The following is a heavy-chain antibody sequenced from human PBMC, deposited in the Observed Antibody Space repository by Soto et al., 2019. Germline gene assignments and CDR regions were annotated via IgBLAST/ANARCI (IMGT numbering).Heavy chain of an antibody. CDR2: IYYSGST. Sequence: LSLTCTVSGGSISSGGYYWNWIRQHPGKGLEWIGYIYYSGSTYYNPSLKSRVTISVDTSKNQFSLRLSSVTAADTAVYYCAREVPTPYYFDYWGQGTLVTVSS. CDR1: GGSISSGGYY. V-gene: IGHV4-31*03. J-gene: IGHJ4*02. CDR3: AREVPTPYYFDY.